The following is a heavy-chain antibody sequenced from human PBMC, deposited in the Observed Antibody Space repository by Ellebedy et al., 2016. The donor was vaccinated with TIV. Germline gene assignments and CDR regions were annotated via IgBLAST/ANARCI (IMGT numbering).Heavy chain of an antibody. J-gene: IGHJ6*02. CDR2: IYYSGSP. V-gene: IGHV4-61*01. D-gene: IGHD2-8*01. Sequence: MPSETLSLTCTFSGDSVGSRSYYWTWIRQPPGKGLEWIGYIYYSGSPNYNPPLKSRVTMSVDTSKNQFSLKLTSVTAADTAVYYCARDYGGNGGYGMDVWGQGTTVTVSS. CDR3: ARDYGGNGGYGMDV. CDR1: GDSVGSRSYY.